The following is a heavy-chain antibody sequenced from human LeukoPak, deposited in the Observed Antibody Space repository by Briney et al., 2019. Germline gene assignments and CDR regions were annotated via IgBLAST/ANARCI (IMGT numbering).Heavy chain of an antibody. CDR2: ISSSSSYI. J-gene: IGHJ4*02. CDR1: GFTFSSYS. Sequence: PGGSLRLSCAASGFTFSSYSMNWVRQAPGKGLEWVSSISSSSSYIYYADSVKGRFTISRDNAKNSLYLRMNSLRAEDTAVYYCARAYRYCSSTSCYAFDYWGQGTLVTVSS. V-gene: IGHV3-21*01. CDR3: ARAYRYCSSTSCYAFDY. D-gene: IGHD2-2*01.